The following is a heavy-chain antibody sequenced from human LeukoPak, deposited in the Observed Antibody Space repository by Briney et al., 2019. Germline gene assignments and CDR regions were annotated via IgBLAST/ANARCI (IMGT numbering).Heavy chain of an antibody. Sequence: GGSLRLSCAASGFTFSSYWMSWVRQAPGKGLEWVANIKQDGSEKYYVDSVKGRFTISRDNAKNSLYLQMNSLRAEDTAVYYCVRGSLASGVVVYYYYYLDVWGKGTTVTVSS. D-gene: IGHD3-3*01. CDR3: VRGSLASGVVVYYYYYLDV. J-gene: IGHJ6*03. V-gene: IGHV3-7*01. CDR2: IKQDGSEK. CDR1: GFTFSSYW.